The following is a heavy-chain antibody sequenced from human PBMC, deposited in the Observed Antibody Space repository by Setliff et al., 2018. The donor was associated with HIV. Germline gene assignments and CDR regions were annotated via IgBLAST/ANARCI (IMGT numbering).Heavy chain of an antibody. Sequence: ASVKVSCKASGYTFSTYDITWVRQAPGQGLEWMGWISAYNGNTNYAQKVQGRVTMTTDTSTSTAYMELRSLISDDTAVYYCASPNLSGDSDAFDIWGRGTMVTVSS. V-gene: IGHV1-18*01. D-gene: IGHD7-27*01. CDR1: GYTFSTYD. CDR3: ASPNLSGDSDAFDI. CDR2: ISAYNGNT. J-gene: IGHJ3*02.